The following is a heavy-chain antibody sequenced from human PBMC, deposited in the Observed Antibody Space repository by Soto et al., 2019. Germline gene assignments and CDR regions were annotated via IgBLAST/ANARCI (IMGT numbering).Heavy chain of an antibody. CDR2: IIPIFGTA. CDR1: GGTFSSYA. D-gene: IGHD3-3*01. Sequence: SVKVSCKASGGTFSSYAISWVRQAPGQGLEWMGGIIPIFGTANYAQKFQGRVTITADESTSTAYMELSSLRSEDTAVYYCARDGSNYVFWRISNHDAFDIWGQGTMVTVSS. CDR3: ARDGSNYVFWRISNHDAFDI. J-gene: IGHJ3*02. V-gene: IGHV1-69*13.